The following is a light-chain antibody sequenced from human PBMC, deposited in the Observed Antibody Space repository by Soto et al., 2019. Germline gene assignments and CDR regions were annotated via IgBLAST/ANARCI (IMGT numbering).Light chain of an antibody. J-gene: IGLJ1*01. CDR2: DNN. V-gene: IGLV1-51*01. Sequence: QSVLTQPPSVSAAPGQKVTISCSGSSSNIGNNYVSWYQQLPGTAPKLLIYDNNKRPSGIPDRFSGAKSGTSATLGITGLQNGDEADYYCGTWDSSLSAVYVFGTGTKLTVL. CDR3: GTWDSSLSAVYV. CDR1: SSNIGNNY.